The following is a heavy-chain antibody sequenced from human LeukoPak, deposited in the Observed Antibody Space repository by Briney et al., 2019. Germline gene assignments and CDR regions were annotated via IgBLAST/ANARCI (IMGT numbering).Heavy chain of an antibody. CDR1: GFTLSSHW. J-gene: IGHJ3*02. V-gene: IGHV3-7*01. D-gene: IGHD1-26*01. CDR2: IKQDGSEK. Sequence: GGSLRLSCAASGFTLSSHWMSWVRQAPAKGLASVANIKQDGSEKYYVDPVKGGFTITRDNAKNSLYLQLNSLGAEDTAVYYCAGEYWDSGSYLGDAFDIWRQGTIVSVSS. CDR3: AGEYWDSGSYLGDAFDI.